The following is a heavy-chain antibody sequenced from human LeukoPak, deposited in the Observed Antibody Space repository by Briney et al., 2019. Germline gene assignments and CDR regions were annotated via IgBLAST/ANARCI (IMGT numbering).Heavy chain of an antibody. J-gene: IGHJ4*02. V-gene: IGHV3-33*01. Sequence: GGSLRLSCAASGFTFSSYGMHWVRQAPGKGLEWVAVIWYDGSNKYYADSVKGRFTISRDNSKNTLYLQMNSLRAEDTAVYYCARLGLGYYFDYWGQGTLVTVSS. CDR1: GFTFSSYG. D-gene: IGHD5-12*01. CDR2: IWYDGSNK. CDR3: ARLGLGYYFDY.